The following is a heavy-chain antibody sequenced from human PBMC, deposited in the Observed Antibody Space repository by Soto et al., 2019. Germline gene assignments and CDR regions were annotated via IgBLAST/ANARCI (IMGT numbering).Heavy chain of an antibody. D-gene: IGHD3-22*01. CDR2: INSDGSRT. CDR1: GFTFSSYW. CDR3: ARGDGDYYDGNGYLGRH. J-gene: IGHJ4*02. V-gene: IGHV3-74*01. Sequence: EVQLVESGGGIVQPGGSLRLSCAASGFTFSSYWMHWVRQAPGKGLVWVSRINSDGSRTSYADSAKGRFTISGDKSKNTVYLQMNSLRAEDTAVYYCARGDGDYYDGNGYLGRHWGQGTLVTVSS.